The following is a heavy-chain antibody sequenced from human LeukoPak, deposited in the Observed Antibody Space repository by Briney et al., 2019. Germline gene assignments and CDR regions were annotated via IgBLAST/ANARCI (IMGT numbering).Heavy chain of an antibody. V-gene: IGHV1-18*01. CDR3: AGGGGGWYFDL. CDR2: INPYDGNT. Sequence: GASVKVSCKASGYTFTNYDISWVRQAPGQRLEWMGWINPYDGNTNYAQNLQGRVTMTTDTSTSTAYLELRSLRSGDTAVYSWAGGGGGWYFDLWGRGTLVTVSS. CDR1: GYTFTNYD. J-gene: IGHJ2*01. D-gene: IGHD3-16*01.